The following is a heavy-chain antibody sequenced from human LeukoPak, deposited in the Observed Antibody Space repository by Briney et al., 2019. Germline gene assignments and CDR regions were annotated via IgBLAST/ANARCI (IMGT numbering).Heavy chain of an antibody. D-gene: IGHD4-17*01. Sequence: PSETLSLTCSVSGGSINYYYWSWIRQPPGKGLEWIGYIYYSGSTNYNPSLKSRVTISVDTSKNQFSLNLSSVTAADTAVYFCARDSTPYGHSGYWGQGTLVTVSP. CDR1: GGSINYYY. J-gene: IGHJ4*02. V-gene: IGHV4-59*01. CDR2: IYYSGST. CDR3: ARDSTPYGHSGY.